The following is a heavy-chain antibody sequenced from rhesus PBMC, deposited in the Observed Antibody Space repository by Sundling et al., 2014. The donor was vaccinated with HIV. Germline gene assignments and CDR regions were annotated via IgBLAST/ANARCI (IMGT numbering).Heavy chain of an antibody. D-gene: IGHD4-29*01. CDR1: GFTFNNYA. Sequence: EVQLVESGGGLVQPGGSLRLSCVASGFTFNNYAMYWVRQAPGKGLEWMSAISSGGGRTDYADSVKGRFTISRDNSKNTVSLQMNSLRAEDTAVYFCAKDRDDYGSSLDSWGQGVVVTVAS. V-gene: IGHV3-103*01. CDR2: ISSGGGRT. CDR3: AKDRDDYGSSLDS. J-gene: IGHJ6*01.